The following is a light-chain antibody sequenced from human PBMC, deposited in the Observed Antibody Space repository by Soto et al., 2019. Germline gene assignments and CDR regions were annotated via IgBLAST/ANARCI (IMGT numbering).Light chain of an antibody. CDR3: VQFAFLPRT. Sequence: DIVLNQTPLASPVTLGQSASISCRSNQSLVYSDGNTYLSWLQQRPGQPPRLLIYSVSNRFSGVPCRFRGRGAGTDFTLNIDRLESEDFGIYYCVQFAFLPRTFGKGTHVEIK. J-gene: IGKJ1*01. CDR2: SVS. V-gene: IGKV2-24*01. CDR1: QSLVYSDGNTY.